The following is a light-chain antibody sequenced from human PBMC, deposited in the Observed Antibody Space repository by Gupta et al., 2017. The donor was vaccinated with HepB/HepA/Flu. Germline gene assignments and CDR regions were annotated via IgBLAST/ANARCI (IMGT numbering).Light chain of an antibody. CDR1: SSDVGNNYNY. J-gene: IGLJ2*01. CDR2: EVT. V-gene: IGLV2-8*01. Sequence: QSALTQPPSASWSPGQSVTISCIGTSSDVGNNYNYVSWYQQHPDKAPRLLIYEVTKRPSGFPDRFSGSKSGNTASLTVSGLQAEDEADYYCSSFKHTDDSVVFSGGTKLTVL. CDR3: SSFKHTDDSVV.